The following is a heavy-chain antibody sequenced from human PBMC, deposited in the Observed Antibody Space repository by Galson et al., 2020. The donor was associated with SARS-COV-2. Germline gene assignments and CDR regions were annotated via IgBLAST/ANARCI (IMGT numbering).Heavy chain of an antibody. Sequence: GGSLRLSCVASGFTFSDRYMDWVRQAPGKGLEWIGRIRNKASSYSTEYAASVKGRFTISRDDSKNSLFLQMRSLKTEDTAMYYCVRDWDDAGDYWGQGTLFTVSS. CDR2: IRNKASSYST. CDR1: GFTFSDRY. V-gene: IGHV3-72*01. D-gene: IGHD1-26*01. J-gene: IGHJ4*02. CDR3: VRDWDDAGDY.